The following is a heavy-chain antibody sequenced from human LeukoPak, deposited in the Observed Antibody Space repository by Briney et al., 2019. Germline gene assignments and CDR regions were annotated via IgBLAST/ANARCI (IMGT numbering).Heavy chain of an antibody. CDR2: ISYDGYNK. CDR3: ARLPNSSRLDY. Sequence: GGSLRLSCAASGFTFSSYGMHWVRQAPGKGLEWVAVISYDGYNKYYADSVKGRFTISRDNFKNTLYLQMNSLRAEDTAVYYWARLPNSSRLDYWGQGTLVTVSS. CDR1: GFTFSSYG. V-gene: IGHV3-30*12. D-gene: IGHD6-13*01. J-gene: IGHJ4*02.